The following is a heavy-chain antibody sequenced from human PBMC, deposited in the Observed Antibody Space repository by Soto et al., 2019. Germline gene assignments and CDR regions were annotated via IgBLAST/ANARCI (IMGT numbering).Heavy chain of an antibody. CDR2: IRGGGGGT. D-gene: IGHD2-15*01. CDR1: GFTFSSFA. J-gene: IGHJ4*02. CDR3: ARVLGGSGSPVDY. Sequence: EVQLLESGGGVVQPGGSLRLSCAASGFTFSSFAMSWVRQAPGKGLEWVSAIRGGGGGTYYADSVKGRFTISRDNSKNTQYLQMNSLRAEDTAVYYCARVLGGSGSPVDYWGQGTLVTVSS. V-gene: IGHV3-23*01.